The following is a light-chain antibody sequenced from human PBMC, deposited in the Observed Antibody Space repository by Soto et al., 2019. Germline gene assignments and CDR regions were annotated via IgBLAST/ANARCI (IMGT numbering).Light chain of an antibody. CDR1: SSNIGAGYD. V-gene: IGLV1-40*01. CDR3: QSYDSSLSVLV. Sequence: QTVVTQPPSVSGAPGQRVTISCTGSSSNIGAGYDVHWYQQLPGTAPKLLIYGNSNRPSGVPDRFSGSKSGTSASLAITGLQAEDEAVYYCQSYDSSLSVLVFGGGTKLTVL. J-gene: IGLJ2*01. CDR2: GNS.